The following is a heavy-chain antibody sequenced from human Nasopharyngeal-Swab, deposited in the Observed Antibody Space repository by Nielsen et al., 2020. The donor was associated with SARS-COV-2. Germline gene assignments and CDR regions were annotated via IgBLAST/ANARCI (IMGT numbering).Heavy chain of an antibody. V-gene: IGHV4-39*07. D-gene: IGHD3-3*01. CDR3: ARAIKIFGAVVGSFDP. CDR1: GCSMTSKNYY. J-gene: IGHJ5*02. Sequence: SYTLSLTCSVSGCSMTSKNYYWGWIRQPPEKGLEWIGNVYYNGITYYNPSLKSRVTISLDTSKSQFSLKLTSVTAADTAVYYCARAIKIFGAVVGSFDPWGQGTLVTVFS. CDR2: VYYNGIT.